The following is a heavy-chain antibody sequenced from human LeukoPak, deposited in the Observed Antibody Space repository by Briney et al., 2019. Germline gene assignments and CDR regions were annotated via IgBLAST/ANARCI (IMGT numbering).Heavy chain of an antibody. J-gene: IGHJ4*02. Sequence: GGSLRLSCAASGFTFNSYNMNWVRQAPGKGLEWVSSISSSSYIYYADSVKGRFTISRDNAKNSLYLQMNSLRAGDTAVYYCARADWDTAMIDYWGQGTLVTVSS. CDR2: ISSSSYI. D-gene: IGHD5-18*01. CDR1: GFTFNSYN. CDR3: ARADWDTAMIDY. V-gene: IGHV3-21*01.